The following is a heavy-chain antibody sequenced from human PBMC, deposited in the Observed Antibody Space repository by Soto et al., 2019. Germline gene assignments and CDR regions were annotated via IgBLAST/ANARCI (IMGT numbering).Heavy chain of an antibody. CDR1: GFTFRDYS. D-gene: IGHD6-19*01. CDR2: MRGSGDSA. V-gene: IGHV3-23*01. J-gene: IGHJ4*02. CDR3: GKERRGRGWSVCNY. Sequence: GGSLRLSGAASGFTFRDYSMNWVRQAPWKGLEWVSDMRGSGDSARYADSVKGRFTISRDNSRDTVYLQMNSLRVDDKAVYYCGKERRGRGWSVCNYWGQGDLVAVSS.